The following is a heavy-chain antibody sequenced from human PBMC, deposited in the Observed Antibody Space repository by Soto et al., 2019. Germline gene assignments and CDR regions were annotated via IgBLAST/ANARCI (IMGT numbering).Heavy chain of an antibody. Sequence: QVQLVESGGGVVQPGRSLRLSCAASGFTFSSYGMHWVRQAPGKGLEWVAVIWYDGSNKYYADSVKGRFTISRDNSKNALYLQMNSRRAEDTAVYYCARDARSGSPDYWGQGTLVTVSS. CDR1: GFTFSSYG. CDR3: ARDARSGSPDY. V-gene: IGHV3-33*01. D-gene: IGHD3-3*01. J-gene: IGHJ4*02. CDR2: IWYDGSNK.